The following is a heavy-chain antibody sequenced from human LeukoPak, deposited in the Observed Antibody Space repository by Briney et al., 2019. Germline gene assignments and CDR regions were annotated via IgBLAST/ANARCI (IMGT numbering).Heavy chain of an antibody. CDR3: ARAGDDYGGNSDY. D-gene: IGHD4-23*01. V-gene: IGHV1-69*06. Sequence: GASVKVSCKASGGTFSSYAISWVRQAPGQGLEWMGGIIPIFGTANYAQKFQGRVTITADKSTSTAYMELSSLRSEDTAVSYCARAGDDYGGNSDYWGQGPLVTVSS. J-gene: IGHJ4*02. CDR2: IIPIFGTA. CDR1: GGTFSSYA.